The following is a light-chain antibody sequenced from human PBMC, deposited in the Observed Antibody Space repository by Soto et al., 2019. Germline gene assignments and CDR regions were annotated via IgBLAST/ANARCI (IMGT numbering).Light chain of an antibody. Sequence: QAVVTQEPSLTVSPGGTVTLTCASSTGAVTTGHWPHWFQQKPGQTPRTLIYDTNNRHSWTPARFSGSLLGGKAALTLSDAQPEDEADYYCLLIYENVGGVFGAGTKLTVL. CDR3: LLIYENVGGV. J-gene: IGLJ1*01. CDR1: TGAVTTGHW. CDR2: DTN. V-gene: IGLV7-46*01.